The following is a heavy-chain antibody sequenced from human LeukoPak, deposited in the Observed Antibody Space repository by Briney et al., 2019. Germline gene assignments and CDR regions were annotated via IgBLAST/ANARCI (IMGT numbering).Heavy chain of an antibody. CDR2: ISSSSSYI. Sequence: GGSLRVSCTASGFTFSSYSMNWVRQAPGKGLEWVSSISSSSSYIYYADSVKGRFTISRDNAKNSLYLQMNSLRAEDTAVYYCARGLGYYGSGSYGGVWGQGTMVTVSS. D-gene: IGHD3-10*01. J-gene: IGHJ3*01. CDR3: ARGLGYYGSGSYGGV. CDR1: GFTFSSYS. V-gene: IGHV3-21*01.